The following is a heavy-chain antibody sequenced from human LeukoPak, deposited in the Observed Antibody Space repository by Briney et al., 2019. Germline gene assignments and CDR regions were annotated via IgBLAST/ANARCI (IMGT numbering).Heavy chain of an antibody. CDR3: AKAGKDYYYYMDV. V-gene: IGHV3-9*01. CDR2: ISWNSGSI. CDR1: GFTFDDYA. D-gene: IGHD4-23*01. J-gene: IGHJ6*03. Sequence: PGGSLRLSCAASGFTFDDYAMHWVRQAPGKGLEGVSGISWNSGSIGYADSVKGRFTISRDNAKNSLYLQMNSLRAEDTALYYCAKAGKDYYYYMDVWGKGTTVTISS.